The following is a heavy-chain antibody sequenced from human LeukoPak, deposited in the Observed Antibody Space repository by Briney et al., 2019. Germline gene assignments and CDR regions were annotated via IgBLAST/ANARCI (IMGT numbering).Heavy chain of an antibody. CDR3: ARGRGNYGSGSYYYYYYYMDV. Sequence: PSETLSLTCAVYGGSFSGYYWSWIRPPPGKGLEWIGEINHSGSTNYNPSLKSRVTISVDTSKNQFSLKLSSVTAADTAVYYCARGRGNYGSGSYYYYYYYMDVWGKGTTVTVSS. CDR2: INHSGST. V-gene: IGHV4-34*01. CDR1: GGSFSGYY. D-gene: IGHD3-10*01. J-gene: IGHJ6*03.